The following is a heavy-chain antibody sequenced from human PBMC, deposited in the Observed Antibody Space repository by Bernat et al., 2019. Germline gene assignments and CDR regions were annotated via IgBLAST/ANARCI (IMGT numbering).Heavy chain of an antibody. CDR2: ISYDASDK. J-gene: IGHJ4*02. CDR1: GFTFSSYG. D-gene: IGHD3-3*01. Sequence: QVQLVEAGGGVVQPGRSLRLSCAASGFTFSSYGMHWVRQAPGKGLEGVAVISYDASDKYYADSVKGRFTISRDNSKSTLYLQMNSLRAEDTALYYCAKVAVERGLYSIDYWGQGTLVTVSS. CDR3: AKVAVERGLYSIDY. V-gene: IGHV3-30*18.